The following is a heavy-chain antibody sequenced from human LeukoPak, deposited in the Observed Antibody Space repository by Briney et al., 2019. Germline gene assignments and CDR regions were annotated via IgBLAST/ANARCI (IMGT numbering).Heavy chain of an antibody. CDR1: GFTFSSEA. CDR3: AKDFWSGYYGHDAFDI. V-gene: IGHV3-23*01. CDR2: ISGSGGIT. Sequence: GGSLRLSCAASGFTFSSEAVSWGREAPGKGRGVGSAISGSGGITYYADSVKCRFAISRDNSKKTLYLQMNSLRAEDTAVYYCAKDFWSGYYGHDAFDIWGQGTMVTVSS. J-gene: IGHJ3*02. D-gene: IGHD3-3*01.